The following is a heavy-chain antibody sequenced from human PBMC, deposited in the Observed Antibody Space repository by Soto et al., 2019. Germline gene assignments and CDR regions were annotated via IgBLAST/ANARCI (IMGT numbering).Heavy chain of an antibody. D-gene: IGHD6-13*01. Sequence: QVHLVESGGGLVKPGGSLRLACAASGFIYSDHYMSWIRQAPGKGLEWLSYISGSKTYTDYADSVKGRFTISRDNANNSLYLQMNSLRADDTAVYYCARSMKAGKNFDYWGQGTLVTVSS. CDR1: GFIYSDHY. V-gene: IGHV3-11*05. CDR3: ARSMKAGKNFDY. CDR2: ISGSKTYT. J-gene: IGHJ4*02.